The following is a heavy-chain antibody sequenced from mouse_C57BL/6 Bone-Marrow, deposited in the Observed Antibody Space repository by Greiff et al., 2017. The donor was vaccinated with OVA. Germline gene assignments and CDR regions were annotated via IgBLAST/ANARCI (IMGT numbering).Heavy chain of an antibody. CDR2: VYPYNGGT. Sequence: DVKLQESGPVLVKPGPSVKISCKASGFTFTDYYMHWVKQSHGKSLEWIGLVYPYNGGTSYNQKFKGKATLTVDTSSSTAYMQLSRLTSENSAVYDGERWGSSGYCFDYWGQGTTLTVSS. CDR3: ERWGSSGYCFDY. J-gene: IGHJ2*01. V-gene: IGHV1-36*01. CDR1: GFTFTDYY. D-gene: IGHD3-2*02.